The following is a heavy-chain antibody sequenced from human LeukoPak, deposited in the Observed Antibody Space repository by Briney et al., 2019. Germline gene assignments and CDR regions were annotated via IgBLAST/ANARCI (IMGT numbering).Heavy chain of an antibody. CDR1: GFTFSNYN. J-gene: IGHJ4*02. D-gene: IGHD3-3*01. CDR2: INSGSTTI. CDR3: ARDSGVDAHLDY. Sequence: GGSLRLSCEVSGFTFSNYNMHWVRQAPGKWLEWVSYINSGSTTIYYADSVKGRFTISRDNAKNSLYLQMNSLRDEDTAVYYCARDSGVDAHLDYWGQGTLVTVSS. V-gene: IGHV3-48*02.